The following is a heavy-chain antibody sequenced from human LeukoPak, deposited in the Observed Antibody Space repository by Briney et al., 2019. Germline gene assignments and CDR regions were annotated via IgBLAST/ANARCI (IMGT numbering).Heavy chain of an antibody. V-gene: IGHV4-39*01. Sequence: SETLSLTCTVSGGSISSSSYYWGWIRQPPGKGLEWIGSIYYSGSTYYNPSLKSRVTISVDTSKNQFSLKLSSVTAADTAVYYCARVSIAAAGGYDYWGQGTLVTVSS. J-gene: IGHJ4*02. CDR1: GGSISSSSYY. CDR3: ARVSIAAAGGYDY. CDR2: IYYSGST. D-gene: IGHD6-13*01.